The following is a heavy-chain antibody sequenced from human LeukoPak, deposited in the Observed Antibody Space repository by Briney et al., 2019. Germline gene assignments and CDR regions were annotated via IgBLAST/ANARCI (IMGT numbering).Heavy chain of an antibody. CDR1: GGTFSSYA. CDR2: IIPILGIA. Sequence: GASVKVSCKASGGTFSSYAISWVRQAPGQGLEWMGRIIPILGIANYAQKFQGRVTITADKSTSTAYMELSSLRSEDTAVYYCAGSPTIFHWFDPWGQGTLVTVSS. J-gene: IGHJ5*02. D-gene: IGHD3-3*01. CDR3: AGSPTIFHWFDP. V-gene: IGHV1-69*04.